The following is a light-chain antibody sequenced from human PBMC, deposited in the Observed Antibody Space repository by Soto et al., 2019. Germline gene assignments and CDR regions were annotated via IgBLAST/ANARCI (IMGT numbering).Light chain of an antibody. Sequence: DIQMTQPPSSLSASVGDRVTITCRASQSISSYLNWYQQKPGKAPKLLIYAASSLQSGVPSRFSGSGSGTDFTLTISSLHPEDFATYYCQQSYSTRPLTFGQGTKVDIK. CDR1: QSISSY. V-gene: IGKV1-39*01. J-gene: IGKJ1*01. CDR2: AAS. CDR3: QQSYSTRPLT.